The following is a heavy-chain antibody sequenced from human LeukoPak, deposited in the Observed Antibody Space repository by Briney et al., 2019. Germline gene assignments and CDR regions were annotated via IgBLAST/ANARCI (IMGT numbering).Heavy chain of an antibody. J-gene: IGHJ6*02. V-gene: IGHV3-74*01. CDR1: GFTFSSYW. Sequence: GGSLRLSCAASGFTFSSYWMHWVRQAPGKGLVWVSRINSDGSSTSCADSVKGRFTISRDNAKNTLYLQMNSLRAEDTAVYYCARDLAAAGTLYYYGMDVWGQGTTVTVSS. CDR3: ARDLAAAGTLYYYGMDV. CDR2: INSDGSST. D-gene: IGHD6-13*01.